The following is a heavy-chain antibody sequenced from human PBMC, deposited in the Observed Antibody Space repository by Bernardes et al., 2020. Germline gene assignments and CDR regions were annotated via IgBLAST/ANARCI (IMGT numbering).Heavy chain of an antibody. CDR2: VYYSGST. J-gene: IGHJ4*02. D-gene: IGHD5-12*01. Sequence: SETLSLTCSVSGGSINNNNYYWGWLLQPPGKGLESIGTVYYSGSTYYSPSLKSRLTISVDTSKNQFSLKLTSVTAADTAVYYCARQVSRGGYNDYWGQGTLVTVSP. CDR1: GGSINNNNYY. CDR3: ARQVSRGGYNDY. V-gene: IGHV4-39*01.